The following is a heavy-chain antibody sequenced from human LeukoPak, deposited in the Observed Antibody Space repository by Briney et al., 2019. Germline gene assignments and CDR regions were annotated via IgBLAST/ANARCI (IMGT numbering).Heavy chain of an antibody. V-gene: IGHV3-23*01. CDR3: TKDGYGSGSYFPYALDI. CDR2: LSGSGGST. J-gene: IGHJ3*02. D-gene: IGHD3-10*01. Sequence: PGGSLRLSCVASGFTFNLYAMSWVRQAPGKGLEWVSTLSGSGGSTYYADSVKGRFTISRDNSKNTLFLQMNSLRAEDTAVYYCTKDGYGSGSYFPYALDIWGQGTLVTVSS. CDR1: GFTFNLYA.